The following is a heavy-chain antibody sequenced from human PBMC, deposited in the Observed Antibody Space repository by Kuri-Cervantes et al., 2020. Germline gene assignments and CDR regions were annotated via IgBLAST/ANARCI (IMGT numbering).Heavy chain of an antibody. J-gene: IGHJ3*02. CDR1: GGSISSSSSY. V-gene: IGHV4-61*01. CDR2: IYYSGST. CDR3: ARDSAVAGTPHGTAFDI. D-gene: IGHD6-19*01. Sequence: GSLRLSCSVSGGSISSSSSYWSWIRQPPGKGLEWIGYIYYSGSTNYNPSLKSRVTISVDTSKNQFSLKLSSVTAADTAVYYCARDSAVAGTPHGTAFDIWGQGTMVTVSS.